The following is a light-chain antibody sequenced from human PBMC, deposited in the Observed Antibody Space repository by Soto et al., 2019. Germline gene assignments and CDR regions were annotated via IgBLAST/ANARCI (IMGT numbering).Light chain of an antibody. CDR1: QDINIY. CDR3: QQYDILPIT. CDR2: DAS. V-gene: IGKV1-33*01. J-gene: IGKJ5*01. Sequence: IHMTQCPSCLFASLFDRVTITFQATQDINIYLNWYQQKPGKAPNLLIYDASNLEIGVPSRFSGSGSGTHFTFTISSLQTEDIGTYYCQQYDILPITFGRGTRLEIK.